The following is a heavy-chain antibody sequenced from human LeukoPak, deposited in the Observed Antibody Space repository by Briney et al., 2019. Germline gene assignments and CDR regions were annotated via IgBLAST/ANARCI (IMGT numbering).Heavy chain of an antibody. CDR3: ARGPQYGSGYYLDAFDI. J-gene: IGHJ3*02. CDR1: GFIFSDYY. CDR2: MSSSGSTI. Sequence: GGSLRLSCAASGFIFSDYYMNWIRQAPGKGLEWVSYMSSSGSTIHYADSVKGRFTISRDNAKNSLYLQMHSLGAEDTAVYYCARGPQYGSGYYLDAFDIWGQGTMVTVSS. V-gene: IGHV3-11*01. D-gene: IGHD3-22*01.